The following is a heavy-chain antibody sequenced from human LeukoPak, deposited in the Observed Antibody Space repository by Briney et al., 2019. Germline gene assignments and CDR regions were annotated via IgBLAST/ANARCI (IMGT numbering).Heavy chain of an antibody. Sequence: SETLSLTCTVSGGSISSGSYYWSWIRQPAGKGLEWVGRIYTSGSTNYNPSLKSRVTISVDTSKNQFSLKLSSVTAADTAVYYCASYLYYDFWSGSIFDYWGQGTLVTVSS. CDR1: GGSISSGSYY. CDR3: ASYLYYDFWSGSIFDY. V-gene: IGHV4-61*02. D-gene: IGHD3-3*01. J-gene: IGHJ4*02. CDR2: IYTSGST.